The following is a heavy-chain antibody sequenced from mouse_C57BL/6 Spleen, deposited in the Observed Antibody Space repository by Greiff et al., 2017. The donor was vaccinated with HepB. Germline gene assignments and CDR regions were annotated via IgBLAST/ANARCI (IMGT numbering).Heavy chain of an antibody. J-gene: IGHJ1*03. Sequence: QVQLKQSGAELVKPGASVKISCKASGYAFSSYWMNWVKQRPGKGLEWIGQIYPGDGDTNYNGKFKGKATLTADKSSSTAYMQLSSLTSEDSAVYFCARRIYYYGSIDVWGTGTTVTVSS. CDR2: IYPGDGDT. CDR3: ARRIYYYGSIDV. D-gene: IGHD1-1*01. V-gene: IGHV1-80*01. CDR1: GYAFSSYW.